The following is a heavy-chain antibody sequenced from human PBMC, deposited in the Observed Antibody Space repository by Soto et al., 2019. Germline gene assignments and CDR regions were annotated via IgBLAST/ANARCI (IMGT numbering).Heavy chain of an antibody. CDR2: IFYSGST. J-gene: IGHJ2*01. CDR3: AREMTTAFDL. CDR1: DGSISSGGYY. V-gene: IGHV4-31*03. D-gene: IGHD4-17*01. Sequence: QVQLQESGPGLVKPSQTLSLTCTVSDGSISSGGYYWSWIRQHPGMGLEWIGYIFYSGSTYYNPSLKSRVTISVDTSKNQFSLKLSSVTAADTAVYYCAREMTTAFDLWGRGTLVTVSS.